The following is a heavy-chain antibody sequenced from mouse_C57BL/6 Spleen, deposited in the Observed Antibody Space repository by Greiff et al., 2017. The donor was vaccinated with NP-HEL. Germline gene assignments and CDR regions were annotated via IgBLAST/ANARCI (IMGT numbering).Heavy chain of an antibody. V-gene: IGHV1-54*01. J-gene: IGHJ2*01. CDR1: GYAFTNYL. CDR3: SRFWGSEYYFDY. Sequence: QVQLQQSGAELVRPGTSVKVSCKASGYAFTNYLIEWVKQRPGQGLEWIGVINPGSGGTNYNEKFKGKATLTADTSSSTAFMQRSSLTSEDSAVYFCSRFWGSEYYFDYWGQGTTLTVSS. CDR2: INPGSGGT.